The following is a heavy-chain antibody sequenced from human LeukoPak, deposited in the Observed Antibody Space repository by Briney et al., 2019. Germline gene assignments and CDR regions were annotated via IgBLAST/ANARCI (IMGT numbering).Heavy chain of an antibody. CDR2: IWYDGSNK. J-gene: IGHJ4*02. V-gene: IGHV3-33*01. D-gene: IGHD2-15*01. Sequence: QTGGSLRLSCAASGFTFSSYGMHWVRQAPGKGLEWVAVIWYDGSNKYYADSVKGRFTISRDNSKNTLYLQMNSLRAEDTAVYYCARDAAQGLGYCSGGSCYFDYWGQGTLVTVSS. CDR1: GFTFSSYG. CDR3: ARDAAQGLGYCSGGSCYFDY.